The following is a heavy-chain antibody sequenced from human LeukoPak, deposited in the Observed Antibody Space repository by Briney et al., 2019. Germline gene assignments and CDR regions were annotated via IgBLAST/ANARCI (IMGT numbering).Heavy chain of an antibody. CDR3: ARVLVCSSTSCRGPLAY. J-gene: IGHJ4*02. CDR2: INPSGGST. V-gene: IGHV1-46*01. D-gene: IGHD2-2*01. CDR1: GYAFTKYF. Sequence: ASVKVSCKASGYAFTKYFLYWVRQAPGQGLEWVGIINPSGGSTSYAQKFQGRVTMTRNTSISTAYMELSSLRSEDTAVYYCARVLVCSSTSCRGPLAYWGQGTLVTVSS.